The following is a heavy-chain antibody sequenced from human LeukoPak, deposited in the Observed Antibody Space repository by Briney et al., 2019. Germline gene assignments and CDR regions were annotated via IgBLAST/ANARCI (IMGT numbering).Heavy chain of an antibody. Sequence: GGSLRLSCAASGFNFSSYWMHWVRQAPGKGLVWVSHINSDGGNTTYADSVKGRFTISRDTAKNTLYLQMNSLRAEDTAVYYCARGRAFYYDILTGYYLDAFDIWGQGTMVTVSS. D-gene: IGHD3-9*01. CDR2: INSDGGNT. CDR3: ARGRAFYYDILTGYYLDAFDI. J-gene: IGHJ3*02. CDR1: GFNFSSYW. V-gene: IGHV3-74*01.